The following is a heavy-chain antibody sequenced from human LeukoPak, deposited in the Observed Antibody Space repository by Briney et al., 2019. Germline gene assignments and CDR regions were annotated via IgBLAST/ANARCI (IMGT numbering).Heavy chain of an antibody. V-gene: IGHV3-30*18. J-gene: IGHJ4*02. CDR3: AKGSSYYDILTGYYGFDY. Sequence: GRSLRLSCAASGFTFSSYGMHWVRQAPGKGLEWVAVISYDGSNKYYADSVKGRFTISRDNSKNTLYLQMNSLRAEDTAVYYCAKGSSYYDILTGYYGFDYWGQGTLDTVSS. CDR2: ISYDGSNK. CDR1: GFTFSSYG. D-gene: IGHD3-9*01.